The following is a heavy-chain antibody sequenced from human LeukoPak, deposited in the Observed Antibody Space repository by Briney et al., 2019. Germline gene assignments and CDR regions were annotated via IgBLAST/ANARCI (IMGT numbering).Heavy chain of an antibody. J-gene: IGHJ6*03. CDR3: ARGKTGSYYSRSYYMDV. V-gene: IGHV3-30*02. D-gene: IGHD3-10*01. Sequence: GGSLRLSCAASGFTFSSYGMHCVRQAPGKGLEWVAFIRYDGSNKYYADSVKGRFTISRDNSKNTLYLQMNSLRAEDTAVYYCARGKTGSYYSRSYYMDVWGKGTTVTISS. CDR2: IRYDGSNK. CDR1: GFTFSSYG.